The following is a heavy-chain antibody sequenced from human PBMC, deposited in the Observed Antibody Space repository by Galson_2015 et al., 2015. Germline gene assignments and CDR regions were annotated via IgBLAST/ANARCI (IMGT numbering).Heavy chain of an antibody. CDR2: ISSDGNTI. V-gene: IGHV3-48*03. D-gene: IGHD2-2*01. J-gene: IGHJ4*02. CDR1: GFTFSTYE. CDR3: ARDQGYCSTTSCYAGWSYFDY. Sequence: SLRLSCAASGFTFSTYEMNWVRQAPGKGLEWVSFISSDGNTIYYTDSVKGRFTISRDNAKHSLYLQMNSLRTEDTAVYYCARDQGYCSTTSCYAGWSYFDYWGQGTLVTVSS.